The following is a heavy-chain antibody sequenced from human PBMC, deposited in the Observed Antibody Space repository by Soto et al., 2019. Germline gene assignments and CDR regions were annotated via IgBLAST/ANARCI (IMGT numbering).Heavy chain of an antibody. Sequence: GGSLRLSCAASGFTFSSYGMHWVRQAPGKGLEWVAVIWYDGSNKYYADSVKGRFTISRDNSKNTLYLQMNSLRAEDTAVYYCAREGLVDTAMEILEGYYFDYWGQGTLVTVSS. J-gene: IGHJ4*02. D-gene: IGHD5-18*01. CDR3: AREGLVDTAMEILEGYYFDY. CDR2: IWYDGSNK. CDR1: GFTFSSYG. V-gene: IGHV3-33*01.